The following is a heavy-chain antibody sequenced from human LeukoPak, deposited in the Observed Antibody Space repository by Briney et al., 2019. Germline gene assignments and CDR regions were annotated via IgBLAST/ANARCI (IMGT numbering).Heavy chain of an antibody. CDR2: ISVRSNYR. CDR1: GYTFSDFS. J-gene: IGHJ4*02. CDR3: VRLRRNNDRSGYYYYYDY. D-gene: IGHD3-22*01. V-gene: IGHV3-21*01. Sequence: GGSLTLSCAASGYTFSDFSVNWVRQAPGKGLEWVSSISVRSNYRYYADSVRGRFTISRDDARDSLFLQMNSLRTEDTAVYFCVRLRRNNDRSGYYYYYDYWGQGTLVTVSS.